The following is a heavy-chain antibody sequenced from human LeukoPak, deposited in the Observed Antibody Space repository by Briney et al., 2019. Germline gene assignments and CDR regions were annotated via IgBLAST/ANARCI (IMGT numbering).Heavy chain of an antibody. J-gene: IGHJ4*02. CDR1: TFSNHW. V-gene: IGHV4-39*07. CDR3: GRDPNYIDSSGPCFVY. D-gene: IGHD3-22*01. Sequence: TFSNHWMSWVRQAPGKGLEWIGSIYYSGSTYYNPSLKSRVTISVDTSKNQFSLKLSSVTAAAPAVYYCGRDPNYIDSSGPCFVYWGGGRVDTV. CDR2: IYYSGST.